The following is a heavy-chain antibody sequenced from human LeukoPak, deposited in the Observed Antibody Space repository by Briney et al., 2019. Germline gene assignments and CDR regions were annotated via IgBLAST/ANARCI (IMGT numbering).Heavy chain of an antibody. D-gene: IGHD2-2*01. CDR3: ARGVVPASHFDY. Sequence: PSETLSLTCSVPGGSISYYYWTWIRQPAGKGLEWIGRIYTSGGTNYNPSLKSRVTMSVDTSKNQFSLKLSSVTAADTAVYYCARGVVPASHFDYWGQGTLVTVSS. CDR2: IYTSGGT. J-gene: IGHJ4*02. CDR1: GGSISYYY. V-gene: IGHV4-4*07.